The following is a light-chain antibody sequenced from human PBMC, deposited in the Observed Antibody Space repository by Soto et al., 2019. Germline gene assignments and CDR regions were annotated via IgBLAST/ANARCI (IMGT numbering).Light chain of an antibody. J-gene: IGKJ4*01. CDR3: QERSNSPPT. Sequence: EIVLTQSPATLSLSPGERATLSCRASQSVSDYLAWYQQKRGQAPRLLIYDASNRATGVTARFSGSGSGTDFTLTIRRLEPEDFVVYYCQERSNSPPTFGGGTKVEIK. CDR2: DAS. V-gene: IGKV3-11*01. CDR1: QSVSDY.